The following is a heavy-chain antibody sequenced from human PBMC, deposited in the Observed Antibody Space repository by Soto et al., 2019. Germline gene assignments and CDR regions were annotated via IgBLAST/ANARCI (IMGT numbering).Heavy chain of an antibody. CDR2: ISSDGGSE. D-gene: IGHD6-19*01. Sequence: QVQLVESGGGVVQPGRSLRLACAASGFTFSYYGMHWVRQAPGKGLEWVAVISSDGGSEYYADSVKGRFTISRDNSKNTGLLQMNSLRLDDTAVYYCAKEYNSGWVDYWGQGTLVTFSS. J-gene: IGHJ4*02. CDR1: GFTFSYYG. CDR3: AKEYNSGWVDY. V-gene: IGHV3-30*18.